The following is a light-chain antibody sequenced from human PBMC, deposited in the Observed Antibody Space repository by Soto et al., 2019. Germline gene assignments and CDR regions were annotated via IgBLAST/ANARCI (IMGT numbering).Light chain of an antibody. Sequence: DIQMTQSPSSLSASVGDRVAIACRASQSISTSLHWYQQKPGKAPKLLIYAAYSLQSGVPSRFSGSGSGTDFTLTISSLQPEYFATYYSQQSYTTSFTFGPGTKVDIK. J-gene: IGKJ3*01. CDR1: QSISTS. V-gene: IGKV1-39*01. CDR3: QQSYTTSFT. CDR2: AAY.